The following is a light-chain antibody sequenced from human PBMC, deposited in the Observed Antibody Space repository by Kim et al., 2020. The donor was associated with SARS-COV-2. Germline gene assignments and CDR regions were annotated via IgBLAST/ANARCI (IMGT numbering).Light chain of an antibody. J-gene: IGLJ2*01. Sequence: VALGKRARITCGENNIGSKNVRWDQQKPGQAPVLVIYRDSNRPSGIPERFSGSNAGNTATLTISRAKAGDEADYYCQVWDSSTVVFGGGTQLTVL. CDR1: NIGSKN. CDR3: QVWDSSTVV. V-gene: IGLV3-9*01. CDR2: RDS.